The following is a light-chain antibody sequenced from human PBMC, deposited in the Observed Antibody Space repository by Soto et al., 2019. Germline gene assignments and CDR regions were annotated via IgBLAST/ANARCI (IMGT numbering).Light chain of an antibody. V-gene: IGKV4-1*01. CDR2: WAS. CDR1: QSVLHTADNRNY. Sequence: DIVMTQSPDYLPVSLGERATINCKSSQSVLHTADNRNYLAWYQQKPGQPPKLLIYWASTREFGVPDRFSGGGSGTDFTLTISTLQAEDVAVYYCQQYYTTPRTFGPWPKVDI. CDR3: QQYYTTPRT. J-gene: IGKJ3*01.